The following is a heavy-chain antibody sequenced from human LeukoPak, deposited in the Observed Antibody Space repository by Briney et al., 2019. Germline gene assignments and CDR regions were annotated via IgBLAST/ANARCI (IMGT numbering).Heavy chain of an antibody. V-gene: IGHV1-18*01. CDR1: GYTFTSYG. CDR2: ISAYNGNT. D-gene: IGHD3-22*01. Sequence: ASVKVSCKASGYTFTSYGISWVRQAPGQGLEWMGWISAYNGNTNYAQKLQGRVTMTTDTSTSTAYMELRSLRSDDTAVYYCARADGGDYDSSGYYYSDAFDIWGQGTMVTVSS. CDR3: ARADGGDYDSSGYYYSDAFDI. J-gene: IGHJ3*02.